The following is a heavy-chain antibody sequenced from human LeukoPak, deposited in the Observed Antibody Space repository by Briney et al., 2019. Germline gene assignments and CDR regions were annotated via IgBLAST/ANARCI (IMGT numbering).Heavy chain of an antibody. J-gene: IGHJ5*02. D-gene: IGHD6-19*01. Sequence: SQTLSLTCAISGDSLSSNTAAWTWIRQSPSRGLEWLGRTYYRSKWYNDYAVSVKSRITINPDTSKNQFSLQLNFVTPEDTAVYYCARSRQWLNWFDPWGQGTLVTVSS. V-gene: IGHV6-1*01. CDR2: TYYRSKWYN. CDR1: GDSLSSNTAA. CDR3: ARSRQWLNWFDP.